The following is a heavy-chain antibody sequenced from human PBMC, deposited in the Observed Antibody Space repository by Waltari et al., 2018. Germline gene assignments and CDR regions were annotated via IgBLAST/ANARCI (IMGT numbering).Heavy chain of an antibody. V-gene: IGHV3-49*04. CDR1: GFTFGDYA. D-gene: IGHD4-17*01. CDR3: TRDSPTVPNY. Sequence: EVQLVESGGGLVQPGRSLRLSCTASGFTFGDYAMSWVRQAPGKGLEWVGFIRSKAYGWTTEYAASVKGRFTISRDDSKSIAYLQMNSLKTEDTAVYYCTRDSPTVPNYWGQGTLVTVSS. J-gene: IGHJ4*02. CDR2: IRSKAYGWTT.